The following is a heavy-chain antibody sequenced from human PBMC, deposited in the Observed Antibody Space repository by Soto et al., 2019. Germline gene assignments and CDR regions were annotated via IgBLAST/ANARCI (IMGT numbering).Heavy chain of an antibody. CDR3: ATGVIWIGYFTVDS. CDR1: GGSFGNSA. J-gene: IGHJ4*02. CDR2: FIPVYRTL. V-gene: IGHV1-69*13. D-gene: IGHD3-3*01. Sequence: GASVKVSCKASGGSFGNSAINWVRQTPGQGLERLGGFIPVYRTLNYAQKFQGRVTITADESTGTAYMTLSSLASDDTAVYYCATGVIWIGYFTVDSWGQGTRVTVSS.